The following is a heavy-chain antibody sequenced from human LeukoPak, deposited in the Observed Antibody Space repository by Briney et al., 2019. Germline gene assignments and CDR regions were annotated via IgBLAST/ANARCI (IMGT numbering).Heavy chain of an antibody. CDR3: ARQYSDILTGYHRGELYWYFDR. CDR1: GGSISSDY. J-gene: IGHJ2*01. Sequence: PSETLSLTCTVSGVSISGGSISSDYWSWIRQPAGKGLGWIGRIYSSGSTNYNPSLKSRVTISLDTSKNQFSLKLSSVTAADTAVYYCARQYSDILTGYHRGELYWYFDRWGRGTLVTVSS. D-gene: IGHD3-9*01. CDR2: IYSSGST. V-gene: IGHV4-61*02.